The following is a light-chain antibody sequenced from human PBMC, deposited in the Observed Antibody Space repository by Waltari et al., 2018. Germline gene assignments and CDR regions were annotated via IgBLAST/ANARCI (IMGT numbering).Light chain of an antibody. V-gene: IGLV1-47*01. J-gene: IGLJ3*02. Sequence: QSVMTPPPSTSGTPGQRVLLSCSGSSSNIGNHHVYGYQQLPGAAPKLLIDRDNERPSGVPVRFSVSKSGTSASLAISGLRSEDEADYYCGGWDDNLNGWVFGGGTRLTVL. CDR3: GGWDDNLNGWV. CDR2: RDN. CDR1: SSNIGNHH.